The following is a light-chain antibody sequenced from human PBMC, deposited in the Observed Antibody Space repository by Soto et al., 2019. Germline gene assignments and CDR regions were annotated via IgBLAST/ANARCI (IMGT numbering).Light chain of an antibody. V-gene: IGKV3-20*01. CDR3: QQYSSSPLT. CDR1: QSVSSSY. J-gene: IGKJ4*01. Sequence: EIVLTQSPGTLSLSPGERATLSCRASQSVSSSYLAWYQQKPGQAPRLLIYTASSRATGIPDRFSGSGSGTDFTLTISRLAPEDSAVYYCQQYSSSPLTFGGGTKVDIK. CDR2: TAS.